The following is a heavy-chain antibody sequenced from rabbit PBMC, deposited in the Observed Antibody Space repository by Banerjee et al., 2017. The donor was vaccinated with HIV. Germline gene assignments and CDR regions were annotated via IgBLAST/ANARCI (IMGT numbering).Heavy chain of an antibody. CDR2: IDPVFGGT. D-gene: IGHD4-1*01. Sequence: QEQLVESGGGLVQPGGSLKLSCKASGFDFSSYGVSWVRQAPGKGLEWIGYIDPVFGGTYYASWVNGRFTISSHNAQNTLYLQLNSLTAADTATYFCARDLAGVIGWNFGLWGPGTLVTVS. J-gene: IGHJ4*01. V-gene: IGHV1S47*01. CDR1: GFDFSSYG. CDR3: ARDLAGVIGWNFGL.